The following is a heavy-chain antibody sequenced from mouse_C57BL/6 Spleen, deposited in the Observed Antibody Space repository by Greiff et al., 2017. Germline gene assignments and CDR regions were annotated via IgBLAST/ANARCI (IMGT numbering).Heavy chain of an antibody. CDR2: IYPGSGST. CDR3: ASSIYYGSSYYFDY. CDR1: GYTFTSYW. D-gene: IGHD1-1*01. V-gene: IGHV1-55*01. J-gene: IGHJ2*01. Sequence: QVQLQQSGAELVKPGASVKMSCKASGYTFTSYWITWVKQRPGQGLEWIGDIYPGSGSTNYNEKFKSKATLTVDTSSSTAYMQLSSLTSEDSAVYYCASSIYYGSSYYFDYWGQGTTLTVSS.